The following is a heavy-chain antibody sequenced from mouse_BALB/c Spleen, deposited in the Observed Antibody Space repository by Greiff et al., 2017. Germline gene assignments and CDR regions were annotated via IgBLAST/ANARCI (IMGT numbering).Heavy chain of an antibody. CDR3: ARLTTASYYFDY. J-gene: IGHJ2*01. D-gene: IGHD1-2*01. V-gene: IGHV1-9*01. CDR2: ILPGSGST. CDR1: GYTFSSYW. Sequence: VKLMESGAELMKPGASVKISCKATGYTFSSYWIEWVKQRPGHGLEWIGEILPGSGSTNYNEKFKGKATFTADTSSNTAYMQLSSLTSEDSAVYYCARLTTASYYFDYWGQGTTLTVSS.